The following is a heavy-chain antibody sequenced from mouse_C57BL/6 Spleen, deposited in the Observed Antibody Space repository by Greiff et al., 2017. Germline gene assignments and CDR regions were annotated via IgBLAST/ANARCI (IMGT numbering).Heavy chain of an antibody. CDR3: ARSYYDGYSYFDY. D-gene: IGHD2-3*01. J-gene: IGHJ2*01. V-gene: IGHV1-64*01. CDR1: GYTFTSYW. CDR2: IHPNSGST. Sequence: QVHVKQPGAELVKPGASVKLSCKASGYTFTSYWMHWVKQRPGQGLEWIGMIHPNSGSTNYNEKFKSKATLTVDKSSSTAYMQLSSLTSEDSAVYYCARSYYDGYSYFDYWGQGTTLTVSS.